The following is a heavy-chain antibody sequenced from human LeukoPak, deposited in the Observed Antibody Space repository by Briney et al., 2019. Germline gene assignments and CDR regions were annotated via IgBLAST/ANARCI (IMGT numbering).Heavy chain of an antibody. CDR1: GFTFNNYA. V-gene: IGHV3-23*01. CDR3: ARDRAEYCGGNCYLGPDY. CDR2: IFGSGGSA. Sequence: PGGSLRLSCTASGFTFNNYAMYWVCQAPRKGLEWVAGIFGSGGSAHYADSMKGRFTMSRDNSKSTVYLLLNSLRAEDTAIYYCARDRAEYCGGNCYLGPDYWGQGTLVTVSS. J-gene: IGHJ4*01. D-gene: IGHD2-21*02.